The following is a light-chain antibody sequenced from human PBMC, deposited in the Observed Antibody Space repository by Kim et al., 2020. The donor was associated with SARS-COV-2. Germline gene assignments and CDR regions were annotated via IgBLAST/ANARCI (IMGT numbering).Light chain of an antibody. CDR3: QQYNNWPPLT. CDR2: GAS. J-gene: IGKJ1*01. V-gene: IGKV3-15*01. CDR1: QSVSIN. Sequence: PRERAPLSCRASQSVSINFAWYQQKPGQAPRLLIYGASTRTTGIPSRFSGSGSGTEFTLTISSLQSEDFAVYYCQQYNNWPPLTFGQGTKVDIK.